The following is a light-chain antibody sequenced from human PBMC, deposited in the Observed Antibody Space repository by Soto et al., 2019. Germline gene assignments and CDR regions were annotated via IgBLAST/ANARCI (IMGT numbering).Light chain of an antibody. V-gene: IGKV3-20*01. CDR2: GAS. J-gene: IGKJ1*01. CDR3: QQYGGSPGT. CDR1: LSVTSSY. Sequence: EIGLTQSPGTLSVSPGERATLSCRASLSVTSSYLAWYQQKPGQAPRLLIYGASSRATGIPDRFSGSGSGTDFTLTISRLEPEDFAVYYCQQYGGSPGTFGQGTKVDI.